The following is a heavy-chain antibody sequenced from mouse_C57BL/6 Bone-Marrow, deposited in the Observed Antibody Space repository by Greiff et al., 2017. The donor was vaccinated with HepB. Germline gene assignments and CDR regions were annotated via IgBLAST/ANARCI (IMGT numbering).Heavy chain of an antibody. CDR3: AKGGYLVHYYAMDY. V-gene: IGHV2-5*01. CDR1: GFSLTSYG. D-gene: IGHD5-1*01. CDR2: IWRGGST. Sequence: QVQLQQSGPGLVQPSQSLSITCTVSGFSLTSYGVHWVRQSPGKGLEWLGVIWRGGSTDYNAAFMSRLSITKDNSKSQVFFKMNSLQADDTAIYYCAKGGYLVHYYAMDYWGQGTSVTVSS. J-gene: IGHJ4*01.